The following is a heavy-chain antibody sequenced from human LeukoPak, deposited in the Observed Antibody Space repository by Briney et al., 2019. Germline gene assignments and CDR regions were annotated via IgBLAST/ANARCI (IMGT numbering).Heavy chain of an antibody. J-gene: IGHJ4*02. CDR2: ISDTGGT. D-gene: IGHD4-11*01. CDR1: TGSINTYF. CDR3: ARGSELTKTSGHYSFDY. Sequence: SETLSLTCTVSTGSINTYFWTWVRQPAGKGLEWIGRISDTGGTFYNPSLESRVTISLDPSNNQFFLKVTSVTAADTAVYYCARGSELTKTSGHYSFDYWGQGTLVSVSS. V-gene: IGHV4-4*07.